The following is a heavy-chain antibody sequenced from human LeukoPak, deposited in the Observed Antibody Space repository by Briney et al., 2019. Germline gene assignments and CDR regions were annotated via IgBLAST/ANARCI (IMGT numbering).Heavy chain of an antibody. D-gene: IGHD3-3*01. J-gene: IGHJ4*02. CDR3: ARAYDFPDY. CDR1: GYTFXXXX. V-gene: IGHV1-46*01. CDR2: XXXXXXXX. Sequence: ASVKVSCKASGYTFXXXXMHWVRQAPGQGLEWMGIXXXXXXXXXXXXXXXXXXXXXXDTSXSTVYMELSSLRSEDTAVYYCARAYDFPDYWGQGTLVTVSS.